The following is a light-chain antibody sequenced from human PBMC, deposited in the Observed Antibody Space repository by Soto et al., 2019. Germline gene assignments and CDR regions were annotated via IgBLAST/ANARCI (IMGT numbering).Light chain of an antibody. J-gene: IGLJ1*01. CDR1: SSDVGSYNL. CDR3: CSYAGSSTYV. V-gene: IGLV2-23*02. CDR2: EVS. Sequence: QSALTQPASVSGSPGQSITISCTGTSSDVGSYNLVSWYQQHPGKAPKVMIYEVSKWPSGVPNRFSGSKSGNTASLTISGLQAAEEADYYCCSYAGSSTYVFGTGTKLTVL.